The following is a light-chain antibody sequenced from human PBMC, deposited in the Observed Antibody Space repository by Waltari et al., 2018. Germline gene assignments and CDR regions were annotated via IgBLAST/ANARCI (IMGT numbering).Light chain of an antibody. CDR1: SAHIGTNY. CDR2: TND. Sequence: QSVLTQPPPTSGTPGQRVTISGSGSSAHIGTNYVYWYQHLPGTAPKLLIYTNDQRPSGVPDRFSGAKSGTSASLAISGLQSDDESDYFCAAWDDTLSAVVFGGGTKLTVL. CDR3: AAWDDTLSAVV. J-gene: IGLJ2*01. V-gene: IGLV1-47*02.